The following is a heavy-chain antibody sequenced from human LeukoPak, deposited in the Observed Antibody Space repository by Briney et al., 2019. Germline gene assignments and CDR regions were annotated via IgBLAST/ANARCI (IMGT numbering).Heavy chain of an antibody. V-gene: IGHV4-34*01. CDR1: GGSFSGYY. J-gene: IGHJ5*02. D-gene: IGHD3-10*01. Sequence: SETLSLTCAVYGGSFSGYYWSWIRQPPGKGLEWIGEINHSGSTNYNPSLKSRVTISVDTSKNQFSLKLSSVTAADTAVYYCAGGLGHYGSGSYYTPWGQGTLVTVSS. CDR2: INHSGST. CDR3: AGGLGHYGSGSYYTP.